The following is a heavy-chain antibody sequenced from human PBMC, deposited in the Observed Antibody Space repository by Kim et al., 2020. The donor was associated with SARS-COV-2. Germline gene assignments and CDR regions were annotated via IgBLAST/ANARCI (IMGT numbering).Heavy chain of an antibody. D-gene: IGHD2-2*01. J-gene: IGHJ6*01. CDR2: IGGTTNYI. V-gene: IGHV3-21*01. CDR1: GFAFGTHS. Sequence: GGSLRLSCAASGFAFGTHSMNWVRQAPGKGLEWVSSIGGTTNYIYYADSLKGRFTISRDNSKNSLYLQMDSLRAEDTAVYYCARGGYCSITSGYLYYY. CDR3: ARGGYCSITSGYLYYY.